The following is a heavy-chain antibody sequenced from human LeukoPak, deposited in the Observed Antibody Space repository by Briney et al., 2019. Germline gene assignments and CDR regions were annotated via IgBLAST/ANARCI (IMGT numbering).Heavy chain of an antibody. CDR2: IKQDGSQK. CDR3: VRGLGTGSY. CDR1: GGSFSGYY. V-gene: IGHV3-7*03. J-gene: IGHJ4*02. Sequence: ETLSLTCAVYGGSFSGYYWSWVRQAPGKGLEWVANIKQDGSQKYYVDSVKGRFTISRDNAKNSLYLQMNSLRVEDTAVYYCVRGLGTGSYWGQGTLVTVSS. D-gene: IGHD3-9*01.